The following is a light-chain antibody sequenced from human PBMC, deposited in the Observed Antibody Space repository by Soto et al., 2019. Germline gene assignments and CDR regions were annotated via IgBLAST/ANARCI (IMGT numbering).Light chain of an antibody. J-gene: IGKJ4*01. Sequence: IVLTQSPGTLSLSPGERATLSCRARPSVTTNYLAWYQQKPGQAPRLLIYGASSRATGIPDRFSGSGSGTDFTLTISRLEPDDFGVYYCHQYGSSPLTFGGGTKLEIK. V-gene: IGKV3-20*01. CDR1: PSVTTNY. CDR3: HQYGSSPLT. CDR2: GAS.